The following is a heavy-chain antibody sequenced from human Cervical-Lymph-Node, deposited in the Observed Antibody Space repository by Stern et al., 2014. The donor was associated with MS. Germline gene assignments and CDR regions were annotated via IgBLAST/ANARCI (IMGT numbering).Heavy chain of an antibody. J-gene: IGHJ4*02. CDR3: ARQRYFDY. CDR2: IFPGGSDI. V-gene: IGHV5-51*01. Sequence: EVQLVQSGPEVKRPGESLKISCQASGYTFTSYWIGWVRQMPGKGLEWMAIIFPGGSDIRYSPSFQGQVTISGDKSNSTPYLQWNNLKASDTAIYYCARQRYFDYWGQGTLVTVSS. CDR1: GYTFTSYW.